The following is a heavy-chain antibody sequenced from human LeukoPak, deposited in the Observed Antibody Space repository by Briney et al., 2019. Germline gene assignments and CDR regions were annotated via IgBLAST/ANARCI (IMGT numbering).Heavy chain of an antibody. CDR1: ADTFTGYS. V-gene: IGHV1-2*06. CDR2: ISPNTGGP. J-gene: IGHJ4*02. CDR3: ARQRYGYYLDY. D-gene: IGHD5-18*01. Sequence: ASVKVSCRASADTFTGYSMHWVRQAPGQGLEWVGRISPNTGGPNYAEKFQGRVTMTRDTSISTAYMELRRLRYDDTAVYYCARQRYGYYLDYWGQGTLVTVSS.